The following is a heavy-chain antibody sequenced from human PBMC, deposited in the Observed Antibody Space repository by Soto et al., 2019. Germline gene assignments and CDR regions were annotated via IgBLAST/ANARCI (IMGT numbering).Heavy chain of an antibody. V-gene: IGHV4-34*01. CDR3: ARGMGAENTFYYYFGMDV. CDR2: INHSGGT. J-gene: IGHJ6*02. Sequence: PSETLSLTCAVYGGPFSSYHWSWIRQPPGKGLEWIGEINHSGGTKYNPSLKSRVTISVDTSKNQFSLKLSSVTAADTAVYYCARGMGAENTFYYYFGMDVWGQGTTVTVSS. D-gene: IGHD3-16*01. CDR1: GGPFSSYH.